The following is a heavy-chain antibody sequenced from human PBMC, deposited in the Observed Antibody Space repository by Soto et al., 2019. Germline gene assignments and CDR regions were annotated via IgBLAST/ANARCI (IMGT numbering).Heavy chain of an antibody. CDR2: INAANGET. CDR1: GYTFTSYG. Sequence: ASVKVSCKSSGYTFTSYGIHWVRQAPGQRLEWMGWINAANGETKYSPKFQSRVTITRDTSASTAYMELSSLRSEDTAVYYCVRRHVSATSIDWFDPWGQGTLVTVSS. V-gene: IGHV1-3*01. J-gene: IGHJ5*02. D-gene: IGHD6-13*01. CDR3: VRRHVSATSIDWFDP.